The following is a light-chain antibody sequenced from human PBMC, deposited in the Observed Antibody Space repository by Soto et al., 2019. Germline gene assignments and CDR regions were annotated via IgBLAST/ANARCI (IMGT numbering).Light chain of an antibody. V-gene: IGLV1-47*01. CDR2: RNN. J-gene: IGLJ2*01. CDR1: SSNIGSNY. Sequence: QSVLTQPPSASGTPGQRVTISCSGSSSNIGSNYVFWYQHLPGTAPKLLIYRNNQRPSGVPDRFSGSKSGTSASLAISGLRSEDETEYYCAAWDDSRSGVVFGGGTQLTVL. CDR3: AAWDDSRSGVV.